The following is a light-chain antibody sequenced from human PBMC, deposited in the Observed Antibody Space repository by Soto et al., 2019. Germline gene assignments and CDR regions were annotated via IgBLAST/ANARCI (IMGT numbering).Light chain of an antibody. CDR3: QDYSPYSWT. CDR2: DAS. J-gene: IGKJ1*01. Sequence: DIQMAQSPSSLPASVGDTVTITCRASESISSWLAWYQEKPGKAPNLLIYDASSLESGVPSRFSGSGSGTEFTLTISSLQPDDFATYYCQDYSPYSWTFGQGTKVAIK. CDR1: ESISSW. V-gene: IGKV1-5*01.